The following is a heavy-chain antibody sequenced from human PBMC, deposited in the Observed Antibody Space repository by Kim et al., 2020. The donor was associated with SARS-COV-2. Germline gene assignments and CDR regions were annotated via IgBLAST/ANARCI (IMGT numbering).Heavy chain of an antibody. Sequence: GGSLRLSCAASGFTFSNAWMSWVRQAPGKGLEWVGRIKSKTDGGTTDYAAPVKGRFTISRDDSKNTLYLQMNSLKTEDTAVYYCTTDQVLEWYNYYYYGMDIWGQGTTVTVSS. J-gene: IGHJ6*02. CDR2: IKSKTDGGTT. V-gene: IGHV3-15*01. CDR1: GFTFSNAW. D-gene: IGHD3-3*01. CDR3: TTDQVLEWYNYYYYGMDI.